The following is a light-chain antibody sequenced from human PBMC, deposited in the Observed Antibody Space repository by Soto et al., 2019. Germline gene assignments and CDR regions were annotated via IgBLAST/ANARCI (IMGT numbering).Light chain of an antibody. J-gene: IGLJ1*01. CDR2: DNN. V-gene: IGLV1-51*01. Sequence: QSVLTQPPSVSAAPGQKVTISCSGSSSNIGNNFVTWYQQLPGTAPKLLIYDNNKRPSGIPDRFSGSQSGTSATLGITGLQTGDEAVYSCGSWDSSLTYVFGTGTKVTVL. CDR3: GSWDSSLTYV. CDR1: SSNIGNNF.